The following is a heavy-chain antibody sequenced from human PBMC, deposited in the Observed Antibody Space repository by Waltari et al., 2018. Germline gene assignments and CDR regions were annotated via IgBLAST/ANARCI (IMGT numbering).Heavy chain of an antibody. CDR3: VRENIAAAGLES. CDR2: INSDGSRT. D-gene: IGHD6-13*01. V-gene: IGHV3-74*01. CDR1: GFIFSTCW. J-gene: IGHJ4*02. Sequence: EVQLVESGGGLVQPGGSLRLSCVASGFIFSTCWMDWGRQAPGKGLVWVSRINSDGSRTPYADSVNGQFTISRDNAKNPLYLHMSSLRAEDPAVYYCVRENIAAAGLESWGQGTLVTVSS.